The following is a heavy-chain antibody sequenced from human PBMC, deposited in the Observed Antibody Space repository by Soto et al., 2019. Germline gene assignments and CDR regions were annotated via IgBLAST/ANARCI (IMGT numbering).Heavy chain of an antibody. V-gene: IGHV4-4*02. J-gene: IGHJ6*02. D-gene: IGHD3-10*01. CDR3: ASRFGELFGYDYYYGMDV. CDR1: GGSISSSNW. Sequence: SETLSLTCAVSGGSISSSNWWSWVRQPPGKGLEWIGEIYHSGSTNYNPSPKSRVTISVDKSKNQFSLKLSSVTAADTAVYYCASRFGELFGYDYYYGMDVWGQGTTVT. CDR2: IYHSGST.